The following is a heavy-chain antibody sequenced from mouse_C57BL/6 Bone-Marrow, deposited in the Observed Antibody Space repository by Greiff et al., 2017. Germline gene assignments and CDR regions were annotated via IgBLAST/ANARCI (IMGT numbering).Heavy chain of an antibody. CDR1: EYEFPSHD. CDR3: ARLWLRGFAY. J-gene: IGHJ3*01. CDR2: LSSDGGST. V-gene: IGHV5-2*03. D-gene: IGHD2-2*01. Sequence: VKLQESGGGLVQPGESLKLSCESNEYEFPSHDMSWVRKTPETRLELVAALSSDGGSTYYPDTMERRFIISRDNDKKTLSLQMSSLRSEDTALYYCARLWLRGFAYWGQGTLVTVSA.